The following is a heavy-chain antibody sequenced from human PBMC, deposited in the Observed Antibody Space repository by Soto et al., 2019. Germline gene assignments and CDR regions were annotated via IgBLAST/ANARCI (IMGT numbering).Heavy chain of an antibody. CDR3: AHSLIGYYYDSSGSNWFDP. CDR2: IYWDDDK. CDR1: GFSLSTSGVG. J-gene: IGHJ5*02. D-gene: IGHD3-22*01. Sequence: SGPTLGNPTQTLTLTCTFSGFSLSTSGVGVGWTRQPPGKALEWLALIYWDDDKRYSPSLKSRLTITKDTSKNQVVLTMTNMDPVDTATYYCAHSLIGYYYDSSGSNWFDPWGQGTLVTVSS. V-gene: IGHV2-5*02.